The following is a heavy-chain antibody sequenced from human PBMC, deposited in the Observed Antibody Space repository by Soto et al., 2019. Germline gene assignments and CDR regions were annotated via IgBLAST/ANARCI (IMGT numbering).Heavy chain of an antibody. V-gene: IGHV3-23*01. D-gene: IGHD6-6*01. CDR2: ISGSGGST. CDR3: AKDMAARPYYYYGMDV. J-gene: IGHJ6*02. Sequence: GGSLRLSCAASGFTFSSYAMSWVRQAPGRGLEWVSAISGSGGSTYYADSVKGRFTISRDNSKNTLYLQMNSLRAEDTAVYYCAKDMAARPYYYYGMDVWGQGTTVTVSS. CDR1: GFTFSSYA.